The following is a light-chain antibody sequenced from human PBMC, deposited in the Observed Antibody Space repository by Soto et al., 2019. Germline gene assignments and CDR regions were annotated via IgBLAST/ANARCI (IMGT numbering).Light chain of an antibody. CDR1: SSDIGGYNY. J-gene: IGLJ3*02. V-gene: IGLV2-14*01. CDR3: ISYTSSSTWV. Sequence: QSVLTQPASVSGSPGQSITISCTGTSSDIGGYNYVSWYQQHPGKAPKLMIYEVSNRPSGVSDRFSGSRSGNTASPTISGLQAEDESDYYCISYTSSSTWVFGGGTKVTV. CDR2: EVS.